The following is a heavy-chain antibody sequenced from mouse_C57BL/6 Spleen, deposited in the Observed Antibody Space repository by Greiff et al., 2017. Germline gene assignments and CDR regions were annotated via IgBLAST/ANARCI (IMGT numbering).Heavy chain of an antibody. Sequence: EVQLVASGGGLVKPGGSLTLSCAASGFTFSDYGMHWVRQAPEKGLEWVAYISSGSSTIYYADTVKGRFTISRDNAKNTLFLQMTRLRSEDTAMYYCARDGGNPWYFDYWCQGTTLTVSS. J-gene: IGHJ2*01. CDR1: GFTFSDYG. V-gene: IGHV5-17*01. CDR2: ISSGSSTI. D-gene: IGHD1-1*02. CDR3: ARDGGNPWYFDY.